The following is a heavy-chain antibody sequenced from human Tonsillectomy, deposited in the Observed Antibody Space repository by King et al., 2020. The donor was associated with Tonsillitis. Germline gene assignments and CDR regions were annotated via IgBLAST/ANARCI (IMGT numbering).Heavy chain of an antibody. D-gene: IGHD3-3*01. CDR1: GYTFTSYG. J-gene: IGHJ4*02. Sequence: QLVQSGAEVKKPGASVKVSCKASGYTFTSYGISWVRQAPGQGREWMGWISAYDGNTNYAQKLQGRVTMTTDTSTSTAYMELRSLRSEDTAVYYCASAYYDFWSGPFDYWGQGTLVTVSS. V-gene: IGHV1-18*01. CDR3: ASAYYDFWSGPFDY. CDR2: ISAYDGNT.